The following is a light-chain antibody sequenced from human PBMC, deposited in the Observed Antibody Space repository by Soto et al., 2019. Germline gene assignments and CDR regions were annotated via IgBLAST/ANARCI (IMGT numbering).Light chain of an antibody. CDR1: SSDVGGYDY. J-gene: IGLJ1*01. CDR3: SSYTSSSLYV. CDR2: DVS. V-gene: IGLV2-14*03. Sequence: QSVLTRPASVSGSPGQSITISCTGTSSDVGGYDYVSWYQHHPGKAPKLMIYDVSNRPSGVSNRFSGSKSGNTASLTISGLQAEDEADYYCSSYTSSSLYVFGTGTKVTVL.